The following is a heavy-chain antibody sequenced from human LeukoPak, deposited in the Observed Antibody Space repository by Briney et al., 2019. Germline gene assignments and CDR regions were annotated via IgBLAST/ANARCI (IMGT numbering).Heavy chain of an antibody. CDR1: GFTFSSYG. D-gene: IGHD5-12*01. J-gene: IGHJ6*03. Sequence: GTLRLSCAASGFTFSSYGMSWVRQAPGKGLEWVSAISGSGGSTYYADSVKGRFTISRDNSKNTLYLQMNSLRAEDTAVYYCAKQRGYSGYGAGGYMDVWGKGTTVTISS. CDR2: ISGSGGST. CDR3: AKQRGYSGYGAGGYMDV. V-gene: IGHV3-23*01.